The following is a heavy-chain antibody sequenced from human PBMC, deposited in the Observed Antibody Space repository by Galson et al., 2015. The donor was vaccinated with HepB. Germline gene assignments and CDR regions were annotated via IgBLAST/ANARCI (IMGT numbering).Heavy chain of an antibody. CDR3: ASANFYDNNDYYPLDH. CDR2: ISAYNGNT. V-gene: IGHV1-18*01. D-gene: IGHD3-22*01. J-gene: IGHJ4*02. CDR1: GYTFTKYG. Sequence: SVKVSCKASGYTFTKYGVSWVRQAPGQGLEWMGWISAYNGNTNYAQKLQDRVTMTTDTSTSTTYMELRSLRSDDTAVYYCASANFYDNNDYYPLDHWGQGTLVTVSS.